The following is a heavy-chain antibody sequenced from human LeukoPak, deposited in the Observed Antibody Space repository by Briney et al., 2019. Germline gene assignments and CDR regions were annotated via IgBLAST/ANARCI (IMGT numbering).Heavy chain of an antibody. CDR2: IIPIFGTA. V-gene: IGHV1-69*05. CDR3: ARDSTVTTLNFDY. Sequence: SVKVSFKRSGGTFICYAISWVRQAPGQGLEWMGRIIPIFGTANYAQKFQGRVTITTDESTSTAYMELSSLRSEDTAVYYCARDSTVTTLNFDYWGQGTLVTVSS. J-gene: IGHJ4*02. CDR1: GGTFICYA. D-gene: IGHD4-11*01.